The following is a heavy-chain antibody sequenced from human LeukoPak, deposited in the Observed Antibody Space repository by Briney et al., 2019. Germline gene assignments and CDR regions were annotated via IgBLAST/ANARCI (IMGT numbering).Heavy chain of an antibody. CDR3: ASNYYESSGLL. V-gene: IGHV1-46*01. CDR1: GYSFTSYY. Sequence: GASVKVSCKASGYSFTSYYMHWGRQAPGQGLEWMGIINPSGGSTSYAQKLQGRVTMTRDTSTSTVYMELSSLRSEDTAVYYCASNYYESSGLLWGQGTLVTVSS. CDR2: INPSGGST. J-gene: IGHJ4*02. D-gene: IGHD3-22*01.